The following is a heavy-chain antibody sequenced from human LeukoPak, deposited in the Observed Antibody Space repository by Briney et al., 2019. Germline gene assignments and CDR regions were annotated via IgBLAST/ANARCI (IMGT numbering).Heavy chain of an antibody. V-gene: IGHV1-2*02. CDR2: IKPNSGGT. J-gene: IGHJ4*02. CDR1: GYTFTGYY. CDR3: ARGSIVGATFDYFDY. D-gene: IGHD1-26*01. Sequence: GAPVKVSCKASGYTFTGYYIHWVRQAPGQELEWMGWIKPNSGGTNYAQKFQDRVTMTRDTSISTAYMELSRLRSDDTAVYYCARGSIVGATFDYFDYWGQGTLVTVSS.